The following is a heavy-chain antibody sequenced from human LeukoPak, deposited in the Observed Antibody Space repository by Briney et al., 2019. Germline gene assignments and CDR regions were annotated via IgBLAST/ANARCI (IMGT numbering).Heavy chain of an antibody. CDR1: GGTFSSYA. CDR3: ARGLDGATAAPFDY. D-gene: IGHD1-26*01. CDR2: IIPIFGTA. Sequence: GSSVTVSCKASGGTFSSYAISWVRQAPGQGLEWMGRIIPIFGTANYAQKFQGRVTITADKSTSTAYMELSSLRSEDTAVYYCARGLDGATAAPFDYWGQGTLVTVSS. J-gene: IGHJ4*02. V-gene: IGHV1-69*06.